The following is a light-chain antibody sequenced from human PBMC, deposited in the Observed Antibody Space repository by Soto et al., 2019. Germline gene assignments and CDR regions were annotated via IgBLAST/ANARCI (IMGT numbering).Light chain of an antibody. Sequence: QSVLTQPASVSGSPGQSIAISCTGTSSDVGGYNYVSWYQQHPGKAPILLINDVSNRPSGVSSRFSGSKSGNTASLTISGLQAEDEADYYCSSYTISSTYVFGTGTKLTVL. V-gene: IGLV2-14*01. J-gene: IGLJ1*01. CDR3: SSYTISSTYV. CDR2: DVS. CDR1: SSDVGGYNY.